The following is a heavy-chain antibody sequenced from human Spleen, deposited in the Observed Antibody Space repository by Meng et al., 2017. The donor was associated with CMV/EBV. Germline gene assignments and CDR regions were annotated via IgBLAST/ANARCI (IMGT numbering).Heavy chain of an antibody. D-gene: IGHD5-18*01. CDR3: ARGGGYSYDLDS. Sequence: GSLRLSCAVSGGSVNNYYWNWIRQPPGKGLEWIGYIYYSGSVHYNPSLKSRVTMSLDTSKNQISLRLKSATTADTAVYYCARGGGYSYDLDSWGQGTLVTVSS. J-gene: IGHJ4*02. CDR2: IYYSGSV. CDR1: GGSVNNYY. V-gene: IGHV4-59*02.